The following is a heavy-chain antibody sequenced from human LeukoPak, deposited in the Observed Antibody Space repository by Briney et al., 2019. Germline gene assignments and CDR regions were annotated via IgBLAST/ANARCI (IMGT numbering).Heavy chain of an antibody. CDR2: IYYTGST. CDR1: GGSISSSTYY. D-gene: IGHD3-10*01. CDR3: ARGRGEGRGISMVRGVRAPSYNWFDP. J-gene: IGHJ5*02. Sequence: SETLSLPCTVSGGSISSSTYYWGWIRQPPGKGLEWIGYIYYTGSTYCNPSLKSRVTISVNTSKNQFSLKLSSVTAADTAVYYCARGRGEGRGISMVRGVRAPSYNWFDPWGHGTLVTVSS. V-gene: IGHV4-39*07.